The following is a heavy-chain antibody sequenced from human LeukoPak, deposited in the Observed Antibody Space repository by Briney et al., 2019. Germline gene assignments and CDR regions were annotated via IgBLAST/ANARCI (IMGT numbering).Heavy chain of an antibody. CDR1: GFTFSSYW. CDR2: MNQDGSEK. J-gene: IGHJ4*02. Sequence: GPLSLSCAASGFTFSSYWMSWVRQAPGKGLEWVANMNQDGSEKYYVDSVKGRFTISRDNAKNSLYLQMNNLRAEDTAVYYCARGGELLRPADYWGQGTLVTVSS. D-gene: IGHD1-26*01. CDR3: ARGGELLRPADY. V-gene: IGHV3-7*01.